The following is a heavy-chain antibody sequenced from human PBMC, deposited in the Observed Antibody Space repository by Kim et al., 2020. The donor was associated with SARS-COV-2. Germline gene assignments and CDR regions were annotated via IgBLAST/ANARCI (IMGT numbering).Heavy chain of an antibody. J-gene: IGHJ3*02. V-gene: IGHV3-30-3*01. CDR1: GFTFSSYA. CDR3: ARDMGWDIVVVPAAASGAFDS. Sequence: GGSLRLSCAASGFTFSSYAMHWVRQAPGKGLEWVAVISYDGSNKYYADSVKGRFTISRDNSKNTLYLQMNSLRAEDTAVYYCARDMGWDIVVVPAAASGAFDSWGQGTMVTVSS. CDR2: ISYDGSNK. D-gene: IGHD2-2*01.